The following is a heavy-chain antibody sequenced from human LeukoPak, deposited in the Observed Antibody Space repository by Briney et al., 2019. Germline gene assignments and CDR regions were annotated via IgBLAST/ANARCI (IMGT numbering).Heavy chain of an antibody. J-gene: IGHJ4*02. V-gene: IGHV3-7*01. Sequence: GGSLRLSCAASGVTLSDHHMDWVRQAPGKGLEWGANIKQDGSEKYYVDSVKGRFTISRDNAKNSLFLQMNSLRAEDTAVYYCARDVSDENGSSSRIHLDSWGQGTLVSVSS. CDR3: ARDVSDENGSSSRIHLDS. CDR2: IKQDGSEK. D-gene: IGHD6-6*01. CDR1: GVTLSDHH.